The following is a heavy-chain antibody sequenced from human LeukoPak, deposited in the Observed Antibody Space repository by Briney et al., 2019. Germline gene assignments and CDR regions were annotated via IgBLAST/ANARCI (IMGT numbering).Heavy chain of an antibody. CDR1: GFTFSSYA. J-gene: IGHJ4*02. Sequence: GGSLRLSCAASGFTFSSYAMSWVRQAPGKGLEWISGISGSGDNTYYADSVKGRFTISRDNSKNTLYVQVNSLGTEDTAAYYCAKGSYYDSSGSFYFDYWGQGTLVIVSS. D-gene: IGHD3-22*01. CDR3: AKGSYYDSSGSFYFDY. V-gene: IGHV3-23*01. CDR2: ISGSGDNT.